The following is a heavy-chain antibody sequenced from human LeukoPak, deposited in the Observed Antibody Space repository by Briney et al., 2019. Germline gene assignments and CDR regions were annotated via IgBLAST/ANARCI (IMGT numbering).Heavy chain of an antibody. CDR3: ARDRDSGTCDL. CDR2: ISTSSNS. V-gene: IGHV3-21*01. Sequence: GGSLRLPLAAPGFTFTSSRMIWVRQAPGQGLEWVSSISTSSNSYYADSVKGRFTISRDSAKNSLYLQVNSLRAEDTAVYYCARDRDSGTCDLWGQGTTVTVSS. D-gene: IGHD3/OR15-3a*01. J-gene: IGHJ6*02. CDR1: GFTFTSSR.